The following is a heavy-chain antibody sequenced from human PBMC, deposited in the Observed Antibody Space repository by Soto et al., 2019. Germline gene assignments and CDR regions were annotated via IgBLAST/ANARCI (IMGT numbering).Heavy chain of an antibody. CDR2: IDAGNGNT. CDR1: GYTFTSYA. V-gene: IGHV1-3*01. D-gene: IGHD6-13*01. CDR3: ARDPDSSSWGYYYYGMDV. J-gene: IGHJ6*02. Sequence: ASVKVSCKASGYTFTSYAMHWVRQAPGQRLEWMGWIDAGNGNTKYSQKFQGRVTITRDTSASTAYMELSSLRSEDTAVYYCARDPDSSSWGYYYYGMDVWGQGTTVTVSS.